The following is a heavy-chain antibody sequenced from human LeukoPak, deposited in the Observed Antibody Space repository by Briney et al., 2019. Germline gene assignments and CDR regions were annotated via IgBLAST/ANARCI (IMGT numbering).Heavy chain of an antibody. V-gene: IGHV3-23*01. D-gene: IGHD3-22*01. CDR3: ATEWLGTS. J-gene: IGHJ4*02. CDR1: GFTFSNYA. Sequence: GGSLRLSCAASGFTFSNYAMSWVRQAPGKGLEWVSSINDSGGSTYYADSVKGRFTISRDNSKNTLYLQMNSLRAEDTAVYYCATEWLGTSWGQGTLVTVYS. CDR2: INDSGGST.